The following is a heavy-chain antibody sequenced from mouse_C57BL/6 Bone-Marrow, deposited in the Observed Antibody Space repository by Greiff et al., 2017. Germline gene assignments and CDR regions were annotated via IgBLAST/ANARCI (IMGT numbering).Heavy chain of an antibody. Sequence: EVMLVESGGGLVQPGGSLKLSCAASGFPFSDYGMAWVRQAPRKGPEWVAFISNLAYSIYYADTVTGRFTISRENAKNTLYLEMSSLRSEDTAMYYCARRRWYFDVWGTGTTVTVSS. CDR3: ARRRWYFDV. CDR2: ISNLAYSI. J-gene: IGHJ1*03. CDR1: GFPFSDYG. V-gene: IGHV5-15*01.